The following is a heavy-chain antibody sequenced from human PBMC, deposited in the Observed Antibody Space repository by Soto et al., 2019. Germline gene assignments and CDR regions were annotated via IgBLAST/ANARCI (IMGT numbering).Heavy chain of an antibody. Sequence: HSETLALTCTVSGGSISSSSYYWGWIPQPPGKGLEWIGSIYYSGSTYYNPSLKSRVTISVDTSKNQFSLKLSSVTAADTAVYYCARLDWSSRTLDYWGQGTLVTVSS. CDR3: ARLDWSSRTLDY. J-gene: IGHJ4*02. CDR1: GGSISSSSYY. V-gene: IGHV4-39*01. CDR2: IYYSGST. D-gene: IGHD2-21*01.